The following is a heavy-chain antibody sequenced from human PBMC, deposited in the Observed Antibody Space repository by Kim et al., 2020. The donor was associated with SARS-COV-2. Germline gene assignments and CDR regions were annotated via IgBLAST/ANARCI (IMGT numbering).Heavy chain of an antibody. J-gene: IGHJ3*02. D-gene: IGHD5-18*01. CDR3: ASESRGYSYGAWAFGI. Sequence: SLKSRVTISVDTSKNQFSLKLSSVTAADTAVYYCASESRGYSYGAWAFGIWGQGTMVTVSS. V-gene: IGHV4-31*02.